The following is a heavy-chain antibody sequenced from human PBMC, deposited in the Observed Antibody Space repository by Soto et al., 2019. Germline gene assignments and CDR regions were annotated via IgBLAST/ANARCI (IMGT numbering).Heavy chain of an antibody. Sequence: GESLKISCKGSGYSFTTNWIGWVRQMPGKGLEWMGVIYPGDSDTRYSPSFQGQVAISADKSINTAYLQWSSLKASDTAMYYCARHSGVAEDGTDWGQGTLVTSPQ. CDR1: GYSFTTNW. V-gene: IGHV5-51*01. J-gene: IGHJ1*01. D-gene: IGHD6-13*01. CDR2: IYPGDSDT. CDR3: ARHSGVAEDGTD.